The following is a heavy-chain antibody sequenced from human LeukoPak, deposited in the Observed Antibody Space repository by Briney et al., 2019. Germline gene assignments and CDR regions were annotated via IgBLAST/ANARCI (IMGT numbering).Heavy chain of an antibody. CDR1: GGPFTSGSYY. J-gene: IGHJ2*01. CDR2: IYTSGST. V-gene: IGHV4-61*09. CDR3: ARVFTPQLTSGYLHWYFDL. D-gene: IGHD3-3*01. Sequence: SQTLSLTCTVSGGPFTSGSYYWTWIRQPAGKGLEWIGHIYTSGSTKYNPSLTSRLTLSVDTSKNQFSLKLTSVTAADTAMYYCARVFTPQLTSGYLHWYFDLWGRGTLVTVSS.